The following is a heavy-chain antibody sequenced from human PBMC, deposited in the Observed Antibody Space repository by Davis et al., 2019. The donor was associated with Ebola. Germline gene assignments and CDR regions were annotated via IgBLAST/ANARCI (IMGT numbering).Heavy chain of an antibody. CDR1: GGTFSSYA. D-gene: IGHD6-25*01. V-gene: IGHV1-69*13. CDR2: IIPIFGTA. J-gene: IGHJ3*02. CDR3: AEQRMDDNHYPFDI. Sequence: SVKVSCKASGGTFSSYAISWVRQAPGQGLEWMGGIIPIFGTANYAQKFQGRVTITADESTSTAYMELSSLRSEDTAVYYCAEQRMDDNHYPFDIWGQGTMVTVSS.